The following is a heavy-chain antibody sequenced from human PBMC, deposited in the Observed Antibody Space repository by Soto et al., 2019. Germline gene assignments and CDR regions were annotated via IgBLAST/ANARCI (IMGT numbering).Heavy chain of an antibody. D-gene: IGHD3-9*01. Sequence: EVLLLESGGDVVQLGGSLRLSCAASGFTLAKYTMGLVRQTPRKGLEWVAESYSSGGTEYADSVKGRFTISRDNSKNTLFLQMKNLRVEDTALYYCARDREPDGIWTFDSWGQGTLVTVSS. CDR3: ARDREPDGIWTFDS. J-gene: IGHJ4*02. CDR2: SYSSGGT. V-gene: IGHV3-23*01. CDR1: GFTLAKYT.